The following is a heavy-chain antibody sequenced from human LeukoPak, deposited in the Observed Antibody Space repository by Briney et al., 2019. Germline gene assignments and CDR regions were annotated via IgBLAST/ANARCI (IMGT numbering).Heavy chain of an antibody. V-gene: IGHV1-2*02. J-gene: IGHJ6*02. D-gene: IGHD6-19*01. Sequence: ASVKVSCKASGYTFTGYYMHWVRQAPGQGLEWMGWINPNSGGTNYAQKFQGRVTMTRDTSISTAYMELSRLRSDDTAVYYCARADSRGWAYYYYGMDVWGQGTTVTVSS. CDR3: ARADSRGWAYYYYGMDV. CDR2: INPNSGGT. CDR1: GYTFTGYY.